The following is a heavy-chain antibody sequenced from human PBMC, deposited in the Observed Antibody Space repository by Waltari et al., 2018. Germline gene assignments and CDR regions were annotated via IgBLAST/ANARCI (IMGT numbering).Heavy chain of an antibody. CDR1: GGSISSYY. CDR3: ARVTEYSNYFFDY. D-gene: IGHD4-4*01. CDR2: IYYSGST. Sequence: QVQLQESGPGLVKPSETLSLTCTVSGGSISSYYWSWIRQPPGKGREWIGYIYYSGSTNYNPSLKSRVTISVDTSKNQFSLKLSSVTAADTAVYYGARVTEYSNYFFDYWGQGTLVTVSS. V-gene: IGHV4-59*01. J-gene: IGHJ4*02.